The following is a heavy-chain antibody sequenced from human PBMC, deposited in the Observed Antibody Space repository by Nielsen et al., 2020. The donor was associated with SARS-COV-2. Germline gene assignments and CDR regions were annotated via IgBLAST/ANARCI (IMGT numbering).Heavy chain of an antibody. V-gene: IGHV4-39*07. D-gene: IGHD4-17*01. CDR3: ARAQKDRLRPIKPTNNWFDP. J-gene: IGHJ5*02. Sequence: SETLSLTCTVSGGSISSSSYYWGWIRQPPGKGLEWIGSIYYSGSTYYNPSLKSRVTISVDTSKNQFSLKLSSVTAADTAVYYCARAQKDRLRPIKPTNNWFDPWGQGTLVTVSS. CDR1: GGSISSSSYY. CDR2: IYYSGST.